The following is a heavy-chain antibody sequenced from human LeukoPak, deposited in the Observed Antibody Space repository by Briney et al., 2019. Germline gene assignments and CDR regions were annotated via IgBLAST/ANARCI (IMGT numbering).Heavy chain of an antibody. V-gene: IGHV4-30-4*08. CDR1: GGSISSGDYY. D-gene: IGHD1-26*01. CDR3: ARDWGYRGGAGGYFDY. CDR2: IYYSGST. J-gene: IGHJ4*02. Sequence: PSQTLSLTCTVSGGSISSGDYYWSWIRQPPGKGLEWIGYIYYSGSTYYNPSLKSRVTISVDTSKNLFSLKLSSVTAADTAVYYCARDWGYRGGAGGYFDYWGQGTLVTVSS.